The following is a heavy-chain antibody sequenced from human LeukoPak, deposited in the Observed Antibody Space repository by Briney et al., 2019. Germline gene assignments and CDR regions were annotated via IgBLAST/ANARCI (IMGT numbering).Heavy chain of an antibody. CDR3: ATPFKSSGSSWYGADWFDP. CDR1: GYTLTELS. CDR2: FDPEDGET. Sequence: ASVKVSCKVSGYTLTELSMHWVRQAPGRGLEWMGGFDPEDGETIYAQKFQGRVTMTEDTSTDAAYMELSSLRSEDTAVYYCATPFKSSGSSWYGADWFDPWGQGTLVTVSS. V-gene: IGHV1-24*01. J-gene: IGHJ5*02. D-gene: IGHD6-13*01.